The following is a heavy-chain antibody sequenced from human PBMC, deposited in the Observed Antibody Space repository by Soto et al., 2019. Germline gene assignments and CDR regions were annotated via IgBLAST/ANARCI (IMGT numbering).Heavy chain of an antibody. J-gene: IGHJ4*02. V-gene: IGHV4-34*01. CDR3: ARGGGDTRYFFDY. Sequence: QVQLQQWGAGLLKPSETLSLRCAVYGGSLSDYSWTWIRQSPGKGLEWIGEINHGGNSKYNPSLKSRVTISVDKSKNQLSLILTAVTAADTAVYHCARGGGDTRYFFDYWGQGTLVTVSS. CDR1: GGSLSDYS. D-gene: IGHD1-26*01. CDR2: INHGGNS.